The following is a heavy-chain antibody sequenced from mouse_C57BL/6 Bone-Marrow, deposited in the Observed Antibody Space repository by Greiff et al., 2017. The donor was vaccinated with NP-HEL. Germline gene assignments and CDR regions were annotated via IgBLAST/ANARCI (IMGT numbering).Heavy chain of an antibody. CDR2: IRNKANNHAT. D-gene: IGHD1-1*01. CDR3: TLITTVGYAMDY. CDR1: GFTFSDAW. V-gene: IGHV6-6*01. J-gene: IGHJ4*01. Sequence: EVKLVESGGGLVQPGGSMKLSCAASGFTFSDAWMDWVRQSPEKGLEWVAEIRNKANNHATYYAESVKGRFTISRDDSKSSVYLQMNSLRAEDTGIYYCTLITTVGYAMDYWGQGTSVTVSS.